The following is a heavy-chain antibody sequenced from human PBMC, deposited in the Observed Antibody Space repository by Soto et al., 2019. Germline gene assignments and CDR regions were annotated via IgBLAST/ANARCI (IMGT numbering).Heavy chain of an antibody. J-gene: IGHJ6*02. CDR3: ARGWKWLAYGMDV. D-gene: IGHD6-19*01. CDR2: ISSSGSTI. V-gene: IGHV3-48*03. CDR1: GFAFSSYE. Sequence: GGSLRLSVAASGFAFSSYEMNWVRQAPGKGLEWFSYISSSGSTIYYADSVKGRFTISRDNAKNTLYLQMNSLRAEDTAVYYCARGWKWLAYGMDVWGQGTTVTVSS.